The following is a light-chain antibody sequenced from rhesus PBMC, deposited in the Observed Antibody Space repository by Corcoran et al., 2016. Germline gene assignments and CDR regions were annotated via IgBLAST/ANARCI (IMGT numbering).Light chain of an antibody. V-gene: IGKV3-42*03. CDR1: QSVSSS. J-gene: IGKJ4*01. CDR2: GAS. Sequence: EIVMTQSPATLSLSPGERATLSCRASQSVSSSLAWYQQKPGPAPRLLIYGASSRATGIPGRFSDSGSGTEFTLTISSLEPEDFAVDYCQQYSNALTFGGGTKVEIK. CDR3: QQYSNALT.